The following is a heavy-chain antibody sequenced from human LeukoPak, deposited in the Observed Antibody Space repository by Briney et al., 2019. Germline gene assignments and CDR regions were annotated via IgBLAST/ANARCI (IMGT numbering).Heavy chain of an antibody. Sequence: AGGSLRLSCAASGFTFSNSAMSWVRQTPGKGLEWVSAISGSGGSTYYADSVKGRFSISRDNSKNTLYLQMNSLRAEDTAVYYCAKGPTIFGVVITVEYYYGMDVWGQGTTVTVSS. V-gene: IGHV3-23*01. J-gene: IGHJ6*02. D-gene: IGHD3-3*01. CDR3: AKGPTIFGVVITVEYYYGMDV. CDR1: GFTFSNSA. CDR2: ISGSGGST.